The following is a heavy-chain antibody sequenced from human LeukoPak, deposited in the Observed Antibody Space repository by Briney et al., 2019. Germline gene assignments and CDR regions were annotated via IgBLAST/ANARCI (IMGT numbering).Heavy chain of an antibody. CDR1: GGTFSSYA. D-gene: IGHD1-26*01. V-gene: IGHV1-69*04. Sequence: SLKVSCKASGGTFSSYAISWVRQAPGQGLEWMGRIIPILGIANYAQEFQGRVTITADRSTSTAYMELSSLRSEDTAVYYCARTTTPYYFDYWGQGTLVTVSS. CDR2: IIPILGIA. J-gene: IGHJ4*02. CDR3: ARTTTPYYFDY.